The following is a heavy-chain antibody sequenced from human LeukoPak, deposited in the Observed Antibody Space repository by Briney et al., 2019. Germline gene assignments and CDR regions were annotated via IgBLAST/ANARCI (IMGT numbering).Heavy chain of an antibody. J-gene: IGHJ4*02. CDR2: ISSRSSYI. V-gene: IGHV3-21*01. D-gene: IGHD3-22*01. CDR3: ARAYYDSLPNLFDY. CDR1: GFTFSSYS. Sequence: PGGSLRLSCAASGFTFSSYSMNWVRQAPGKGLEWVSSISSRSSYIYYADSVKSRFTISRDNAKNSLYLQMNSLRAEDTAVYYCARAYYDSLPNLFDYWGQGTLVTVSS.